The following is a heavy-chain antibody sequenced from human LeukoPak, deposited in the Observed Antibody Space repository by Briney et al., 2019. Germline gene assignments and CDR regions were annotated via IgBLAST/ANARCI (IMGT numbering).Heavy chain of an antibody. V-gene: IGHV3-23*01. CDR3: SKGRGTTVTSAANY. J-gene: IGHJ4*02. D-gene: IGHD4-17*01. Sequence: PGGSLRLSCAASGFTFSRYAMSWVRQAPGKGLEWVSSISGSNDTYYADSVKDRFTISRDNSKSTLSLQMNSLRAEDTAVYYCSKGRGTTVTSAANYWGQGTLVTVSS. CDR1: GFTFSRYA. CDR2: ISGSNDT.